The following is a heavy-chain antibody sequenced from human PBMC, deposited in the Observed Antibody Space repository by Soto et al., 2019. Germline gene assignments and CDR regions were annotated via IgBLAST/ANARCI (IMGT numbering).Heavy chain of an antibody. Sequence: EVQLVESGGGLVQPGGSLRLSCAASGFTFSNYWMYWVRQAPGKGLVWVSRVNNDGTDTTHADSVKGRFTISRDNAENTLYLQMNSLRAEDTAVYYCARGGLQHAMDVWGQGSTVTVSS. CDR1: GFTFSNYW. CDR2: VNNDGTDT. J-gene: IGHJ6*02. D-gene: IGHD6-13*01. V-gene: IGHV3-74*03. CDR3: ARGGLQHAMDV.